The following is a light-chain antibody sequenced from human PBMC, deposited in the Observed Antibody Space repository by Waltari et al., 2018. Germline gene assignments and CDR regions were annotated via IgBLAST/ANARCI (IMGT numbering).Light chain of an antibody. CDR1: QSIGSN. J-gene: IGKJ1*01. V-gene: IGKV3-15*01. CDR3: QQYNNWPET. CDR2: GAS. Sequence: DIVMTQSPATLSVSPGERATLSCRDSQSIGSNLAWYQHKPGQAPRFLIYGASTRATGIPVRFSGSGSGTEFTLTISSLQSADFAVYFCQQYNNWPETFGQGTKVEIK.